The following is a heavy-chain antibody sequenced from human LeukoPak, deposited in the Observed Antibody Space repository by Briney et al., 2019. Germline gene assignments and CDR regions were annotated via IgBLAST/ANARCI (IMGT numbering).Heavy chain of an antibody. CDR1: GFTFSSYA. J-gene: IGHJ4*02. CDR3: AKDMTPAMGEIFDY. Sequence: GRSLRLSCAASGFTFSSYAMHWVRQAPGKGLEWVAVISYDGSNKYYADSVKGRFTISRDNSKNTLYLQMNSLRAEDTALYYCAKDMTPAMGEIFDYWGQGTLVTVSS. D-gene: IGHD5-18*01. V-gene: IGHV3-30*01. CDR2: ISYDGSNK.